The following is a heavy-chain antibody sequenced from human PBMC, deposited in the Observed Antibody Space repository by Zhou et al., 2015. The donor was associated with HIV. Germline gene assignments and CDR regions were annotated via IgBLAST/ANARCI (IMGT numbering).Heavy chain of an antibody. D-gene: IGHD3-22*01. CDR3: ARDQNDSSGTAEH. CDR2: IIPIFGTA. V-gene: IGHV1-69*01. CDR1: GGTFSDSE. Sequence: QVQLVQSGTEVKKPGSSVKVSCKASGGTFSDSEIAWVRQAPGQGLEWMGGIIPIFGTANYAQKFQGRVTITADESTSTAYMELSSLRSEDTAVYYCARDQNDSSGTAEHWGQGTLVTVSS. J-gene: IGHJ1*01.